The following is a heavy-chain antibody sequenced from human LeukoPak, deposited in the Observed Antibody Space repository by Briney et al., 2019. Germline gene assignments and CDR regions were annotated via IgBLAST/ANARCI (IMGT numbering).Heavy chain of an antibody. CDR3: ASFYCSGGRCYQYYYYYYMDV. V-gene: IGHV4-59*08. D-gene: IGHD2-15*01. CDR2: IYYSGST. CDR1: GCSISSYY. Sequence: SESLSLTCTVSGCSISSYYWNWIRQPPGKVLEWIGYIYYSGSTNYNPSLKSRFTISLDTSKNQFSLKLSYLTAADTAVFYCASFYCSGGRCYQYYYYYYMDVWGKGTTVTISS. J-gene: IGHJ6*03.